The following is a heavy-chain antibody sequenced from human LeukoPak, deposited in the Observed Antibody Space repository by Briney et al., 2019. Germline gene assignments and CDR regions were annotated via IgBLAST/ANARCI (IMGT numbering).Heavy chain of an antibody. Sequence: SETLSLTCAVYGGSFSGYYWSWIRQPPGKGLEWIGEIKHSGSTNYNPSLKSRVTISVDTSKNQFSLKLSSVTAADTAVYYCAGHSGWSVDYWGRGTLVTVSS. J-gene: IGHJ4*02. D-gene: IGHD6-19*01. CDR2: IKHSGST. CDR3: AGHSGWSVDY. V-gene: IGHV4-34*01. CDR1: GGSFSGYY.